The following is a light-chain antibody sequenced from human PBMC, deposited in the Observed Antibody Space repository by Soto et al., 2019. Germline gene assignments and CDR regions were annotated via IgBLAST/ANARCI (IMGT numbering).Light chain of an antibody. CDR3: QHYNSYSEA. CDR1: QTISSW. CDR2: KAS. Sequence: DIQMTQSPSTLSGSVGDRVTITCRASQTISSWLAWYQQKPGKAPKLLIYKASTLKSGVPSRFRGSVSGTEFTLTISSLQPDDFATYYCQHYNSYSEAFCQGTKVELK. V-gene: IGKV1-5*03. J-gene: IGKJ1*01.